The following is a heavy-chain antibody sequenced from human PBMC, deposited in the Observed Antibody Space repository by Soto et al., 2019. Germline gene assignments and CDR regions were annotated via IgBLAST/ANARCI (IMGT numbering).Heavy chain of an antibody. V-gene: IGHV4-34*01. CDR2: INHSGST. D-gene: IGHD2-15*01. J-gene: IGHJ6*03. CDR1: GGSFSGYY. Sequence: SETLSLTCAVYGGSFSGYYWSWIRQPPGKGLEWIGEINHSGSTNYNPSLKSRVAISVDTSKNQFSLKLSSVTAADTAVYYRAINTNAGVAANYYYYMDVWGKGTTVTVSS. CDR3: AINTNAGVAANYYYYMDV.